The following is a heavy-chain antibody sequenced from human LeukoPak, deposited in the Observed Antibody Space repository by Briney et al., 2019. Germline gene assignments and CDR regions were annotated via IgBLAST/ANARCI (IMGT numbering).Heavy chain of an antibody. CDR3: AGHHPRNTVDF. Sequence: SETLSLTCTVSGGSISSYYWSWIRQPPGKGLEWIAYISDIGSINHNPSLKSRVTISLDTSKNQFSLKLSSVTAADTAVYYCAGHHPRNTVDFWGQGTLSPSPQ. J-gene: IGHJ4*02. CDR2: ISDIGSI. CDR1: GGSISSYY. V-gene: IGHV4-59*08. D-gene: IGHD2/OR15-2a*01.